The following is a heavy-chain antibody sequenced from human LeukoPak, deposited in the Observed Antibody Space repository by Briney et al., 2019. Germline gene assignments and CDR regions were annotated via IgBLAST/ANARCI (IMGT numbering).Heavy chain of an antibody. CDR2: IRSKTDGGTT. D-gene: IGHD3-3*01. V-gene: IGHV3-15*01. J-gene: IGHJ1*01. Sequence: KPGGSLRLSCAASGFTFSSYAMSWVRQAPGKGLEWVGRIRSKTDGGTTDYAVSVQGRFTISRDDSKNTLYLQMSSLKTEDTAVYYCAKHIYGVVSIQQWGQGTLVTVSS. CDR1: GFTFSSYA. CDR3: AKHIYGVVSIQQ.